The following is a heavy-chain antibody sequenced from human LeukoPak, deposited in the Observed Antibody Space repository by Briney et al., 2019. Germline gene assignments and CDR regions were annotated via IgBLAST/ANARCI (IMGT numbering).Heavy chain of an antibody. J-gene: IGHJ5*02. Sequence: PGGSLRLSCAASGFTASSNFMSWVRQAPGKGLEWVSVVYSGGSTYYADSVKGRFTISRDNSKNTLYLQMNSLRAEDTAVYYCARENHRTNYDILTGYYTDFGWFDPWGQGTLVTVSS. V-gene: IGHV3-66*01. CDR1: GFTASSNF. D-gene: IGHD3-9*01. CDR2: VYSGGST. CDR3: ARENHRTNYDILTGYYTDFGWFDP.